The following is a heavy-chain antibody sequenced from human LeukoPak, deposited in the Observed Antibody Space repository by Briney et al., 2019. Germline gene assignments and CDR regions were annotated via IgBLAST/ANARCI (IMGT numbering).Heavy chain of an antibody. D-gene: IGHD2/OR15-2a*01. CDR2: IYTSGST. Sequence: PSQTLSLTCTVSGGSISSGSYYWSWIRQPAGKGLEWIGRIYTSGSTNYNPSLKSRVTISVDTSKNQFSLKLSSVTAADPAVYYWARDLSGEYYFDYWGQGTLVTVSS. V-gene: IGHV4-61*02. J-gene: IGHJ4*02. CDR3: ARDLSGEYYFDY. CDR1: GGSISSGSYY.